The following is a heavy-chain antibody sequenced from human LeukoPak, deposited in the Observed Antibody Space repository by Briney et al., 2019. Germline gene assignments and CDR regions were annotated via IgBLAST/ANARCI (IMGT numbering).Heavy chain of an antibody. J-gene: IGHJ5*02. CDR1: GFTFSSYA. D-gene: IGHD5-18*01. Sequence: GGSLRLSCAASGFTFSSYAMSWVRQAPGKGLEWVSAISGSGGSTYYADSVKGRFTLSRDHSKNTLYLQMNSLRAEDTAVYYCAKDKDTAMVSNWFDPWGQGTLVTVSS. V-gene: IGHV3-23*01. CDR3: AKDKDTAMVSNWFDP. CDR2: ISGSGGST.